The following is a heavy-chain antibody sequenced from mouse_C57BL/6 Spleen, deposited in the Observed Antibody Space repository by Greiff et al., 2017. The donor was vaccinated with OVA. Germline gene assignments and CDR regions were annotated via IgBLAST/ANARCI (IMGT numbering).Heavy chain of an antibody. CDR2: INPNNGGT. V-gene: IGHV1-26*01. CDR3: ARSEFAD. Sequence: EVQLQQSGPELVKPGASVNISCKASGYTFTDYYMNWVKQSHGKSLEWIGDINPNNGGTSYNQKFKGKATLTVDKSSSTAYMELRSLTSEDSAVYDCARSEFADWGQGTLVTVSA. CDR1: GYTFTDYY. J-gene: IGHJ3*01.